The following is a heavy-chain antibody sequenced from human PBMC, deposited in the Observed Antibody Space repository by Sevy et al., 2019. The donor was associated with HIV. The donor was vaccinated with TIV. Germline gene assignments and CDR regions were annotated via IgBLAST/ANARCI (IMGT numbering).Heavy chain of an antibody. CDR2: ISYDGIKK. Sequence: GGSLRLSCAVSGFSFSTHGMHWVRQAPGKGLEWVAVISYDGIKKYYVDSLKGRFTISRDNSKNTLYLQMNSLKTDDTAVYYCARDLGEYNYSPSFYWGQGTPVTVSS. D-gene: IGHD5-18*01. CDR1: GFSFSTHG. V-gene: IGHV3-30*03. CDR3: ARDLGEYNYSPSFY. J-gene: IGHJ4*02.